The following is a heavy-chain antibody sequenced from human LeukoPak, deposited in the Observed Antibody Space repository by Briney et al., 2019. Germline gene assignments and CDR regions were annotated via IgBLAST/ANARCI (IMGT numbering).Heavy chain of an antibody. Sequence: PGGSLRLSCAASGFTFSSFIMNWVRQAPGKGLEWVSSISSSSSYIYYADSVKGRFTISRDNAKDSLYLQMNSLRAEDTAVYYCARDIGGTFFFDYWGQGTLVTVSS. V-gene: IGHV3-21*01. D-gene: IGHD1-14*01. CDR3: ARDIGGTFFFDY. J-gene: IGHJ4*02. CDR2: ISSSSSYI. CDR1: GFTFSSFI.